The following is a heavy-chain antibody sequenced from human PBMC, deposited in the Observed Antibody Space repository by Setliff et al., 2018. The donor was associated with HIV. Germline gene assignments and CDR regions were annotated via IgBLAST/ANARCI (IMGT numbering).Heavy chain of an antibody. CDR1: GASIRATSYP. D-gene: IGHD4-17*01. V-gene: IGHV4-39*01. CDR3: ARHYQDYVFDN. Sequence: SETLSLTCNVTGASIRATSYPWGWVRQAPGKGLEWIGSTYYTGNTYYNPSFKSRVTISVDTSTNQFSLRLTSVTASDTAVYFCARHYQDYVFDNWGRGTRSPSPQ. J-gene: IGHJ4*02. CDR2: TYYTGNT.